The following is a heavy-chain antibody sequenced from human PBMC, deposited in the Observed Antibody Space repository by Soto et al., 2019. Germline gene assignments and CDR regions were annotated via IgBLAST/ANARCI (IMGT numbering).Heavy chain of an antibody. CDR3: ARLVRSSWFDP. CDR1: GGSISSSSYY. V-gene: IGHV4-39*07. D-gene: IGHD6-6*01. J-gene: IGHJ5*02. CDR2: IYYSGST. Sequence: TSETLSLTCTVSGGSISSSSYYWGWIRQPPGKGLEWIGNIYYSGSTYYNPSLKSRVTISVDTSKNQFSLKLSSVTAADTAVYYCARLVRSSWFDPWGQGTLVTVSS.